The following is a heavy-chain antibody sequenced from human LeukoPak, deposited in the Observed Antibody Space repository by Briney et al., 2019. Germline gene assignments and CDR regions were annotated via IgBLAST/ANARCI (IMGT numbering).Heavy chain of an antibody. J-gene: IGHJ4*02. CDR1: GFTFSTYA. Sequence: QPGGSLRLSCAASGFTFSTYATHWVRQAPGKGLEWVAVMSSDGSRTYYADSVKGRFTISRDNSKNTLYLQMNSLRVDDTAVYYCARARTTAATSGGDYWGQGTLVTVSS. V-gene: IGHV3-30-3*01. CDR2: MSSDGSRT. D-gene: IGHD2-15*01. CDR3: ARARTTAATSGGDY.